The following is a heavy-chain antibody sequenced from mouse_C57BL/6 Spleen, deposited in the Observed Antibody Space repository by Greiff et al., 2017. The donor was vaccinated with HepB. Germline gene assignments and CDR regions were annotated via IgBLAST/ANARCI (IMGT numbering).Heavy chain of an antibody. CDR3: ARDYYGDY. CDR1: GYTFTSYW. J-gene: IGHJ2*01. CDR2: IDPSDSYT. Sequence: QVQLQQPGAELVMPGASVKLSCKAFGYTFTSYWMHWVKQRPGQGLEWIGEIDPSDSYTNYNQKFKGKSTLTVDKSSSTAYMQLSSLTSEDSAVYYCARDYYGDYWGQGTTLTVSS. V-gene: IGHV1-69*01.